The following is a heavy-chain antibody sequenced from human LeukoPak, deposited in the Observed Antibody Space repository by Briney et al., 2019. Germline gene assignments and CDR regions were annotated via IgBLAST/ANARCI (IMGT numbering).Heavy chain of an antibody. CDR2: IYYSGST. J-gene: IGHJ4*02. CDR1: GGSISSSSYY. D-gene: IGHD6-13*01. V-gene: IGHV4-39*01. CDR3: VRRAIADRDY. Sequence: PSETLSLTCTVSGGSISSSSYYWGWIRQPPGKGLERIGSIYYSGSTYYNPSLKSRVTISVDTSKNQFSLKLSSVTAADTAVYYCVRRAIADRDYWGQGTLVTVSS.